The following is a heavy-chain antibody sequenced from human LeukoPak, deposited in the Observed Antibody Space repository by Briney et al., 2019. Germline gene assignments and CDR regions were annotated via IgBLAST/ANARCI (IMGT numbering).Heavy chain of an antibody. D-gene: IGHD1-26*01. J-gene: IGHJ5*02. CDR3: ARGDLLPGGFDP. CDR1: GFTFSSDW. V-gene: IGHV3-74*03. Sequence: PGGSLRLSSAASGFTFSSDWMHWVRQAPGKGLVWVSRIKSDGTTTTYADSVKGRFTISRDNAKNTLYLQMNSLRAEDTAVYYCARGDLLPGGFDPWGQGTLVTVSS. CDR2: IKSDGTTT.